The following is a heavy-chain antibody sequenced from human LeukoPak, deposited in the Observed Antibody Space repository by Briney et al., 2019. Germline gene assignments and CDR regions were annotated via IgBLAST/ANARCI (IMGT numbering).Heavy chain of an antibody. CDR2: INHSGST. V-gene: IGHV4-34*01. J-gene: IGHJ4*02. D-gene: IGHD3-10*01. CDR1: GGSFSGYY. CDR3: AWGSGSYTYYFDF. Sequence: SETLSLTCAVCGGSFSGYYWSWIREPPGKGLEWIGEINHSGSTNHTPSLKSRVTISVDTSKNQFSLKLSSVPAADTAVYYCAWGSGSYTYYFDFWGQGTLVTVSS.